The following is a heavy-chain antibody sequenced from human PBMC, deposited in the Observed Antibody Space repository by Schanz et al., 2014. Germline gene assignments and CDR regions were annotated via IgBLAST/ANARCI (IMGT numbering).Heavy chain of an antibody. CDR2: ISSGSSYA. CDR1: GFTFRDYY. V-gene: IGHV3-11*05. J-gene: IGHJ4*02. Sequence: QVQLVESGGGLVKPGGSLRLSCAASGFTFRDYYMSWIRQAPGKGLEWVSDISSGSSYANYADSVKGRFTISRDNAKNSLYRQMNSLRAEDTAVYYCARANYRRKINFDYWGRGTLVTVSS. CDR3: ARANYRRKINFDY. D-gene: IGHD3-10*01.